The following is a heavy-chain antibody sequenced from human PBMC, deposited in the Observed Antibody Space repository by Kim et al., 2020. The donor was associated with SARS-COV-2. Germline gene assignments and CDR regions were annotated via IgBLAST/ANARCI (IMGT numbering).Heavy chain of an antibody. Sequence: ASVKVSCKASGYTFTGYYMHWVRQAPGQGLEWMGRINPNSGGTNYAQKFQGRVTMTRDTSISTAYMELSRLRSDDTAVYYCARLDYDFWSGYMRQDAFDIWGQGTMVAVSS. D-gene: IGHD3-3*01. CDR3: ARLDYDFWSGYMRQDAFDI. CDR2: INPNSGGT. V-gene: IGHV1-2*06. CDR1: GYTFTGYY. J-gene: IGHJ3*02.